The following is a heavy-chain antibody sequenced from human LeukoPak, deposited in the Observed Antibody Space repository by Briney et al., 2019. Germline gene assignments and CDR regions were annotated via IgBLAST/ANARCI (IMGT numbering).Heavy chain of an antibody. CDR2: TYYRSKWYD. CDR1: GDSVSSAA. D-gene: IGHD6-25*01. J-gene: IGHJ3*01. CDR3: ARGRASAFDV. Sequence: SQTLSLTCAISGDSVSSAAWNWIRQSPSRGLEWLGRTYYRSKWYDDYAVSVKSRITINPDTSKNQFSLQLSSVTSEDTAVYYCARGRASAFDVWGQGTMVTVSS. V-gene: IGHV6-1*01.